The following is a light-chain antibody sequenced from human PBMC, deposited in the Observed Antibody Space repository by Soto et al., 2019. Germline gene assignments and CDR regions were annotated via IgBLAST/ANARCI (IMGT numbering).Light chain of an antibody. Sequence: DIQMTQSPPSLSVSVGDRVTITCRASQSTGGYLNWYQQKPGKAPNLLIYAASTLQSGVPSRFSGGGSGPDFTLTISSLQPEDFATYYCQQTYTTPITFGQGTRLEIK. CDR3: QQTYTTPIT. V-gene: IGKV1-39*01. J-gene: IGKJ5*01. CDR2: AAS. CDR1: QSTGGY.